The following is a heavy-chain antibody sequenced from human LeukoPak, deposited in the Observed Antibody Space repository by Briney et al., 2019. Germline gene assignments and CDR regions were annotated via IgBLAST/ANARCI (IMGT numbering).Heavy chain of an antibody. Sequence: GGSLRLSCAASGFIVSSKYMSWVRQAPGKGLEWVSVIYSGGSTYYAASVEGRFTISRDNSKNTVYLQMNSLRVEDTAVYYCARDSYYYDSSGYDDAFDIWGQGTMVTVSS. CDR2: IYSGGST. CDR3: ARDSYYYDSSGYDDAFDI. J-gene: IGHJ3*02. CDR1: GFIVSSKY. V-gene: IGHV3-53*01. D-gene: IGHD3-22*01.